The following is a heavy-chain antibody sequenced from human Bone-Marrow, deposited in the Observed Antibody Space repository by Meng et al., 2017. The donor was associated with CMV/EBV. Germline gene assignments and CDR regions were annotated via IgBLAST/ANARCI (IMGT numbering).Heavy chain of an antibody. CDR1: GYTFTGYY. Sequence: QVPLVQSGREVKKPGASVKVSCKASGYTFTGYYMHWVRQAPGQGLEWMGWINPNSGGTNYAQKFQGRVTMTRDTSISTAYMELSRLRSDDTAVYYCARDLDYGDYASDYWGQGTLVTVSS. CDR2: INPNSGGT. D-gene: IGHD4-17*01. CDR3: ARDLDYGDYASDY. J-gene: IGHJ4*02. V-gene: IGHV1-2*02.